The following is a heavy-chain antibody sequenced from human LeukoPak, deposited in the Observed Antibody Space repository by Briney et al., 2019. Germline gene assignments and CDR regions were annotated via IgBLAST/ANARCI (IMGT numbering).Heavy chain of an antibody. Sequence: SXXLSLTCTVSGGSISSYYWSWIRQPAGKGLEWIGRIYTSGSTNYNPSLKSRVTISVDTSKNQFSLKLSSVTAADTAVYYCASTYSSGWYFDYWGQGTLVTVSS. J-gene: IGHJ4*02. V-gene: IGHV4-4*07. CDR3: ASTYSSGWYFDY. CDR1: GGSISSYY. D-gene: IGHD6-19*01. CDR2: IYTSGST.